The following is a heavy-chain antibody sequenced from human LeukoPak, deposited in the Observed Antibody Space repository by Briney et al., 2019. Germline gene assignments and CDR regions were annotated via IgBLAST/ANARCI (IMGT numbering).Heavy chain of an antibody. CDR1: GFTFSSYS. CDR3: ARDRVRGIRDY. J-gene: IGHJ4*02. Sequence: PGGSLRLSCAASGFTFSSYSMKWVRQAPGKGLEWVSSISSSSSYIYYADSVKGRFTISRDNAKNSLYLQMNSLRAEDTAVYYCARDRVRGIRDYWGQGTLVTVSS. D-gene: IGHD3-10*01. CDR2: ISSSSSYI. V-gene: IGHV3-21*01.